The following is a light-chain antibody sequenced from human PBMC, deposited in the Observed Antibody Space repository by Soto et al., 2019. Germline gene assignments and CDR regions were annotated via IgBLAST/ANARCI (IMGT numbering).Light chain of an antibody. Sequence: DIQMTQSPSSLSASVGDRVTITCRASESIGRHLNWYQQKPGKAPKLLIYAASSLQNGVPSRFRGGGSGTDFTLTISNLQPEDFATYYCQQTYSTLSITFGQGTRLDIK. CDR2: AAS. J-gene: IGKJ5*01. CDR3: QQTYSTLSIT. CDR1: ESIGRH. V-gene: IGKV1-39*01.